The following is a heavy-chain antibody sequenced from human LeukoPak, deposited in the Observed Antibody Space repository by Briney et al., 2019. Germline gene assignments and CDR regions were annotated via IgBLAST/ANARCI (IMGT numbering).Heavy chain of an antibody. J-gene: IGHJ5*02. CDR3: AKENWYLYNNNWYKTWFDP. CDR1: GFTFSNFV. V-gene: IGHV3-23*01. Sequence: GGSLRLSCAASGFTFSNFVMSWVRQAPGKGLEWVSYIDGGGGSTNYADSVKGRFTISRDNSKNTLYLQMNSLRAEDTAIYYCAKENWYLYNNNWYKTWFDPWGQGTLVTVSS. CDR2: IDGGGGST. D-gene: IGHD6-13*01.